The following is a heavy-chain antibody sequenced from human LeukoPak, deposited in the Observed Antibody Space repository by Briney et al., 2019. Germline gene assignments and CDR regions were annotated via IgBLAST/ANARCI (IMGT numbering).Heavy chain of an antibody. Sequence: QSGGSLRLSCEASGFTFSSYAMHWVRQAPGKGLEWVAFIRSDGSNKYYADSVKGRFSISRDNSKNTLYLQMNSLRAADTALYYCAKDPGTRYTYGHFDYWGQGAMVTVSS. D-gene: IGHD5-18*01. J-gene: IGHJ4*02. CDR3: AKDPGTRYTYGHFDY. V-gene: IGHV3-30*02. CDR1: GFTFSSYA. CDR2: IRSDGSNK.